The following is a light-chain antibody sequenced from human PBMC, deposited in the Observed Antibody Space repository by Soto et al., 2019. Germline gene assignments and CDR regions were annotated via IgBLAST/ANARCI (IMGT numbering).Light chain of an antibody. Sequence: SYELTQPPSVSVAPGQTARITCGGTNIGSKSVHWYQQKPGQAPVLVVYNDNDRPSGIPERFSGSNSGNTATLTITRVEAGDEADYYCQVWDSSSDPWVFGGGTKVTVL. CDR2: NDN. CDR1: NIGSKS. J-gene: IGLJ3*02. V-gene: IGLV3-21*02. CDR3: QVWDSSSDPWV.